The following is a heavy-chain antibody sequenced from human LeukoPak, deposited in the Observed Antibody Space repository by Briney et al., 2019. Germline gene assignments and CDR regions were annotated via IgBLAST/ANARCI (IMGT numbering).Heavy chain of an antibody. D-gene: IGHD5-18*01. Sequence: SETLSLTCTVSGGSISISGYYWAWIRQPPGKGPEWIGSIFYTGTTYYNPSLKSRVTISVDTSKNQFSLKLSSVTAADTAVYYCARDPGYSYGENWFDPWGQGTLVTVSS. J-gene: IGHJ5*02. V-gene: IGHV4-39*07. CDR2: IFYTGTT. CDR1: GGSISISGYY. CDR3: ARDPGYSYGENWFDP.